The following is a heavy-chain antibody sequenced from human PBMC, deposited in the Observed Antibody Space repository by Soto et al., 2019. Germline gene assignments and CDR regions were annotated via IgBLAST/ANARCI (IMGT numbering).Heavy chain of an antibody. CDR1: GFTFSSYS. J-gene: IGHJ6*02. V-gene: IGHV3-23*01. Sequence: GGSLRLSCAASGFTFSSYSMNWVRQAPGKGLEWVSAISGSGGSTYYADSVKGRFTISRDNSKNTLYLQMNSLRAEDTAVYYCARDGGQWLASYYYGIDVWGQGTTVTVSS. CDR3: ARDGGQWLASYYYGIDV. CDR2: ISGSGGST. D-gene: IGHD6-19*01.